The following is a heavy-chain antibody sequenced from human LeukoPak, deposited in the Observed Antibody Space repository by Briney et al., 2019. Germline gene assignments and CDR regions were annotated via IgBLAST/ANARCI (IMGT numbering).Heavy chain of an antibody. CDR1: GGSTSSYY. J-gene: IGHJ3*02. Sequence: SETLSLTCTVSGGSTSSYYWSWIRQPPGKGLEWIGRIYTSGSTNYNPSLKSRVTISVDTSKNQFSLKLSSVTAADTAVYYCARDLYYYDSSGYYLWGFDIWGQGTMVTVSS. CDR2: IYTSGST. V-gene: IGHV4-4*08. D-gene: IGHD3-22*01. CDR3: ARDLYYYDSSGYYLWGFDI.